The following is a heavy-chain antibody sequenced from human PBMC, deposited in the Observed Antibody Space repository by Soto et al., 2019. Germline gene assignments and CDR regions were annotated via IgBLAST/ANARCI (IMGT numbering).Heavy chain of an antibody. CDR2: IYYSGST. J-gene: IGHJ6*02. V-gene: IGHV4-39*01. Sequence: SETLSRTCTVSGGSISSSSYYWVWIRQPPGKGLEWIGSIYYSGSTYYNPSLKSRVTISVDTSKNQFSLKLSSVTAADTAVYYCATDPLLLRGPKYGMDVWGQGTTVTVSS. CDR1: GGSISSSSYY. CDR3: ATDPLLLRGPKYGMDV. D-gene: IGHD3-10*01.